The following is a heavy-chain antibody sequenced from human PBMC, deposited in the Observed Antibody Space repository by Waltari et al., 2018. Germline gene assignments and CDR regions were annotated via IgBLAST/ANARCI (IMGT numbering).Heavy chain of an antibody. CDR1: GGTFSSYT. J-gene: IGHJ5*02. Sequence: QVQLVQSGAEVKKPGSSVKVSCKASGGTFSSYTISWVRQAPGQGLEWMGRIIPILGIANYAQKFQGRVTITADKSTSTAYMELSSLRSEDTAVYYCAKDKAAAGLNWFDPWGQGTLVTVSS. CDR3: AKDKAAAGLNWFDP. V-gene: IGHV1-69*08. D-gene: IGHD6-13*01. CDR2: IIPILGIA.